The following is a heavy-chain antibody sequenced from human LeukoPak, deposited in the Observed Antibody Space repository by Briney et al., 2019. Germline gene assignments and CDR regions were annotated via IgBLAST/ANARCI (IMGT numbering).Heavy chain of an antibody. D-gene: IGHD1-14*01. Sequence: GASVKVSCKASGYTFTSYDINWVRQATGQGLEWMGWMNPNSGNTGYAQKFQGRVTMTTDTSTSTAYMELRSLRSDDTAVYYCARALRYPGATDAFDIWGQGTMVTVSS. CDR1: GYTFTSYD. J-gene: IGHJ3*02. CDR2: MNPNSGNT. V-gene: IGHV1-8*01. CDR3: ARALRYPGATDAFDI.